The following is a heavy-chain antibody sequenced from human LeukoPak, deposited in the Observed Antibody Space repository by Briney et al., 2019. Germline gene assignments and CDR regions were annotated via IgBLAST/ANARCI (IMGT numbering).Heavy chain of an antibody. CDR3: ARDVSGWSDY. J-gene: IGHJ4*02. CDR2: INPNSGGT. CDR1: GYTFTGYY. D-gene: IGHD6-19*01. Sequence: GASVKVSCKASGYTFTGYYMHWVRQAPGQGLEWMGWINPNSGGTNYAQKFQGRVTMTRDTSISTAYMELNSLRAEDTAVYYCARDVSGWSDYWGQGTLVTVSS. V-gene: IGHV1-2*02.